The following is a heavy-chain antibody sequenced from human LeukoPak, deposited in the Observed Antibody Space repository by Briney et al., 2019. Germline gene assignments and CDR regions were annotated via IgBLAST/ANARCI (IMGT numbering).Heavy chain of an antibody. CDR2: IYTSGST. Sequence: SETLSLTCTVSGGPISGYYWSWIRQPAGKGLEWIGHIYTSGSTNYNPSLKSRVTISVDKSKNQFSLKLTSVTAADTAVYYCARDAVGTTTHSDCWGQGTLVTVSS. J-gene: IGHJ4*02. CDR1: GGPISGYY. D-gene: IGHD1-26*01. CDR3: ARDAVGTTTHSDC. V-gene: IGHV4-4*07.